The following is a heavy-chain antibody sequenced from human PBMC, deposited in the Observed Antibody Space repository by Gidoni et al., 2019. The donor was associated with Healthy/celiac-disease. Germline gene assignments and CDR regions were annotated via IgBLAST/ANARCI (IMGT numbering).Heavy chain of an antibody. D-gene: IGHD5-18*01. CDR3: ARGGYSYVRYWSY. CDR2: INHSGST. CDR1: GGSFSGYY. Sequence: QVQLQQWGAGLLKPSETLSLTCAVYGGSFSGYYWSWIRQPPGKGLEWIGEINHSGSTNYNPSLKSRVTISVDTSKNQFSLKLSSVTAADTAVYYCARGGYSYVRYWSYWGQGTLVTVSS. V-gene: IGHV4-34*01. J-gene: IGHJ4*02.